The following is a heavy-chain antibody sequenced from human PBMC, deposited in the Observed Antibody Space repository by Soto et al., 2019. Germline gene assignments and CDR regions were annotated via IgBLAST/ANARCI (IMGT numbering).Heavy chain of an antibody. D-gene: IGHD3-3*02. Sequence: GGSLRLSCAASGFTFSSYGMHWVRQAPGKGLEWVAVIWYDGSNKYYADSVKGRFTISRDNSKNTLYLQMNSLRAEDTAVYYCARPFLEDPTQYYFDYWGQGTLVTVS. J-gene: IGHJ4*02. CDR3: ARPFLEDPTQYYFDY. CDR2: IWYDGSNK. V-gene: IGHV3-33*01. CDR1: GFTFSSYG.